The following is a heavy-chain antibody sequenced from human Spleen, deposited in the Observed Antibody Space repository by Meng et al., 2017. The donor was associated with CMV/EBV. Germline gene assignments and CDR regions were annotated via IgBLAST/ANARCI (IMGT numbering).Heavy chain of an antibody. D-gene: IGHD3-10*01. J-gene: IGHJ6*02. Sequence: SETLSLTCTVSGGSINSGSYYWTWIRQPPGKGLEWIGYIYYSGTTKYNPSLKSRLTISVDTSKSQFSLRLTSVTAADAAVYYCARLRITMVRGRGYYYHGLDVWGQGTTVTVSS. CDR1: GGSINSGSYY. CDR2: IYYSGTT. V-gene: IGHV4-61*01. CDR3: ARLRITMVRGRGYYYHGLDV.